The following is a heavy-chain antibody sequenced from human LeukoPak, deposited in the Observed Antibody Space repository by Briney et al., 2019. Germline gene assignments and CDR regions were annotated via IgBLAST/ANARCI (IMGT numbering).Heavy chain of an antibody. CDR2: IYVGGNT. CDR3: AKDGETAGPGGYFDY. J-gene: IGHJ4*02. CDR1: GFTVSSNY. D-gene: IGHD3-16*01. V-gene: IGHV3-66*01. Sequence: GGSLRLSCAASGFTVSSNYMSWVRQAPGKGLEWVSLIYVGGNTNYADSVKGRFTISRDSSKNTLYLQMNSLRAEDTAVYFCAKDGETAGPGGYFDYWGQGTLVTVSS.